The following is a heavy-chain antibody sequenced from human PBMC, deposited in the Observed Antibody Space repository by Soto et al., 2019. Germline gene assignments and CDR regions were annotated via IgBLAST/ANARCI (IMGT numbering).Heavy chain of an antibody. V-gene: IGHV4-31*03. Sequence: KASETLSLTCTVSGGSISSGGYYWSWIRQHPGKGLEWIGYIYYSGSTYYNPSLKSRVTISVDTSKNQFSLKLSSVTAADTAVYYCARDLRKNWFDPWGQGTLVTVSS. CDR1: GGSISSGGYY. CDR2: IYYSGST. J-gene: IGHJ5*02. CDR3: ARDLRKNWFDP.